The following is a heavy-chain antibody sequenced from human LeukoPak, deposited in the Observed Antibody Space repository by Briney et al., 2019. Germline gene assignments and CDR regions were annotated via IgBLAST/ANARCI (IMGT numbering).Heavy chain of an antibody. CDR1: GDSIRSYY. J-gene: IGHJ4*02. CDR2: IYISGST. Sequence: SETLSLTCSVSGDSIRSYYWSWIRQPAGKGLEWIGRIYISGSTDYNPSLQSRVTMSVDTSKNQFSLKLSSVTAADTAVYYCARSSESYDSSGYYSYYFDYWGQGTLVTVSS. D-gene: IGHD3-22*01. CDR3: ARSSESYDSSGYYSYYFDY. V-gene: IGHV4-4*07.